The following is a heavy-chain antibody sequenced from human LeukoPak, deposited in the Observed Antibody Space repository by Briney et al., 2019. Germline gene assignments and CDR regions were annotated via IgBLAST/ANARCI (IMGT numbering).Heavy chain of an antibody. Sequence: GGSLRLSCAASGFTFSSYAMSWVRQAPGKGLGWVSAISGSGGSTYYADSVKGRFTISRDNSKNTLYLQMNSLRAEDTAVYYCAKDTSYINSNWFDPWGQGTLVTVSS. CDR1: GFTFSSYA. D-gene: IGHD2-2*01. CDR2: ISGSGGST. CDR3: AKDTSYINSNWFDP. J-gene: IGHJ5*02. V-gene: IGHV3-23*01.